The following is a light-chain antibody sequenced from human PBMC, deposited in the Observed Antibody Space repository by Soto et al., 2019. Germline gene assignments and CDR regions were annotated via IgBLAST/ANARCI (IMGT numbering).Light chain of an antibody. CDR2: HVT. Sequence: QSALTQPASVSGSLGQSITISCSGTSSDVGAYNYVSWYQQYPGKAPKLMIYHVTDRPSGVSNRFSGSKSGIQSSLTISGLQVEDEGDYYCCSYTTSNTFGFGTVTQLTVL. CDR1: SSDVGAYNY. J-gene: IGLJ1*01. V-gene: IGLV2-14*01. CDR3: CSYTTSNTFG.